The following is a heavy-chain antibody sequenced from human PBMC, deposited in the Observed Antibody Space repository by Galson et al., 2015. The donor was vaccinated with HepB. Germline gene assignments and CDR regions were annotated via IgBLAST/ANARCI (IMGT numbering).Heavy chain of an antibody. Sequence: SVKVSCKASGYTFTSYGISWVRQAPGQGLEWMGWISAYNGNTNYAQKLQGRVTMTTDTSTSTAYMELRSLRSDDTAVYYCARAGYIEWELTTHPWDYWGQGTLVTVSS. CDR2: ISAYNGNT. V-gene: IGHV1-18*01. CDR1: GYTFTSYG. D-gene: IGHD1-26*01. CDR3: ARAGYIEWELTTHPWDY. J-gene: IGHJ4*02.